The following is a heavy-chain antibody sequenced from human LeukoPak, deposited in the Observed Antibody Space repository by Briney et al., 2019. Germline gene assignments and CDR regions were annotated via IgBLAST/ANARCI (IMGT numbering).Heavy chain of an antibody. CDR1: GFTLSSYE. CDR3: ARGGEYSYGYSYYFDY. V-gene: IGHV3-48*03. Sequence: GGPLRLSCLASGFTLSSYEMNWVRPAPGKGMEWVSYISSSGSTIYYADSVKGRFTISRDNSKNTLYLQMNSLRAEDTAVYYCARGGEYSYGYSYYFDYWGQGTLVTVSS. D-gene: IGHD5-18*01. J-gene: IGHJ4*02. CDR2: ISSSGSTI.